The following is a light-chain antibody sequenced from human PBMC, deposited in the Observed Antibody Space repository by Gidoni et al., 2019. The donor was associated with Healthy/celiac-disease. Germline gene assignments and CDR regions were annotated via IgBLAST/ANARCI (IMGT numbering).Light chain of an antibody. Sequence: EIVLTQSPATLSLSPGERATLSCRARQSVSGSLAWYQQKSGQAPRLLIYDTSNRASGIPARFSGRVSGTDFTLTSSSLEPEDFAVYYCQHRSTWSPSRLTFGGGTQVEI. J-gene: IGKJ4*01. CDR2: DTS. CDR3: QHRSTWSPSRLT. V-gene: IGKV3-11*01. CDR1: QSVSGS.